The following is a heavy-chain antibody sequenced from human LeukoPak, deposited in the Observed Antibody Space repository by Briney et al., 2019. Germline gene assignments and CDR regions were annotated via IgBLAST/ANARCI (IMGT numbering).Heavy chain of an antibody. J-gene: IGHJ4*02. Sequence: SETLSLTCTVSGGSISSYYWSWIRQPPGKGLEWIGYIYYSGSTYYNPSLKSRVTISVDTSKNQFSLKLSSVTAADTAVYYCARHLLLVTFDYWGQGTLVTVSS. D-gene: IGHD2-21*02. V-gene: IGHV4-59*08. CDR2: IYYSGST. CDR3: ARHLLLVTFDY. CDR1: GGSISSYY.